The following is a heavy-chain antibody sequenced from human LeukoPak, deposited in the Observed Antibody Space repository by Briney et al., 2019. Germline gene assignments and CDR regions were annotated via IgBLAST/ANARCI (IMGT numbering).Heavy chain of an antibody. J-gene: IGHJ4*02. V-gene: IGHV3-48*01. CDR1: GFTFSSYS. D-gene: IGHD6-6*01. CDR2: ISSSSSSSSTI. CDR3: ARVGEYSSSYY. Sequence: PGGSLRLSCAASGFTFSSYSMNWVRQAPGKGLEWVSYISSSSSSSSTIYYADSVKGRFTISRDNAKNSLYLQMNSLRAEDAAVYYCARVGEYSSSYYWGQGTLVTVSS.